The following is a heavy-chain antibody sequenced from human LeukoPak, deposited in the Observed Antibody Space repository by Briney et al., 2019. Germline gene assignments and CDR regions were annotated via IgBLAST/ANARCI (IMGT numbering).Heavy chain of an antibody. CDR3: ARYYYDSSGAYYFDY. Sequence: PSETLSLTCAVSGGSISSGGYSWSWIRQPPGKGLEWIGYIYHSGSTYYNPSLKSRVTISVDRSKNQFSLKLSSVTAADTAVYYCARYYYDSSGAYYFDYWGQGTLVTVSS. D-gene: IGHD3-22*01. J-gene: IGHJ4*02. CDR2: IYHSGST. V-gene: IGHV4-30-2*01. CDR1: GGSISSGGYS.